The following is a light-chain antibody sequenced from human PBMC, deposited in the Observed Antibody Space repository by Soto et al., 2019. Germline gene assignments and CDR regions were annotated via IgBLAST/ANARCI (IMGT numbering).Light chain of an antibody. CDR3: QQYGSPGT. J-gene: IGKJ1*01. Sequence: IVLTQSPGTLSLSPWEIDTLSCRASQSVSNNYLAWYQQKPGQAPRLLIYGASNRATGIPDRFSGSGSGTDFTLTISRLEPEDFAVYYCQQYGSPGTFGQGTKVDIK. CDR1: QSVSNNY. CDR2: GAS. V-gene: IGKV3-20*01.